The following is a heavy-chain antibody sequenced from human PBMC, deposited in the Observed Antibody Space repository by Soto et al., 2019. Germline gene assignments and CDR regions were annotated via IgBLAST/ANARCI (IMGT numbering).Heavy chain of an antibody. CDR3: ALGACFVYGDDASAEYFQH. Sequence: QVQLVESGGGVVQPGRSLRLSCAASGFTFSSYGMHWVRQAPGKGLEWVAVISYDGSNKYYADSVKGRFTISRDNSKNNRYLQITSLRAEDTAVYYCALGACFVYGDDASAEYFQHWGQGTLVTVSS. V-gene: IGHV3-30*03. CDR1: GFTFSSYG. CDR2: ISYDGSNK. J-gene: IGHJ1*01. D-gene: IGHD4-17*01.